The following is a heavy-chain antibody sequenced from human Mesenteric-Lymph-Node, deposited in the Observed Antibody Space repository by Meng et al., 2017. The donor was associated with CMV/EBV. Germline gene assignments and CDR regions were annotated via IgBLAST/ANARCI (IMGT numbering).Heavy chain of an antibody. D-gene: IGHD3-3*01. CDR3: ARVFEVSGGAFDI. CDR1: GGSFSGYY. Sequence: SETLSLTCAVYGGSFSGYYWSWIRQPPGKGLEWIGEIDHSGSTNYNPSLKSRVTISVDTSKNQFSLKLSSVTAADTAVYYCARVFEVSGGAFDIWGQGTVVTVSS. V-gene: IGHV4-34*01. CDR2: IDHSGST. J-gene: IGHJ3*02.